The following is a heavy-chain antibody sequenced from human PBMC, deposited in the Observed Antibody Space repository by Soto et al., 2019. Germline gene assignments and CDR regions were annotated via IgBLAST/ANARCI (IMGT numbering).Heavy chain of an antibody. CDR2: INAGNGNT. CDR1: GYTFTSYA. J-gene: IGHJ4*02. CDR3: ARSIVVVTALDY. V-gene: IGHV1-3*05. Sequence: QVQLVQSGAEEKKPGASVKVSCKASGYTFTSYAMHLVRQAPGQRLEWMGWINAGNGNTKYSQKFQGIVTITRDTSASTAYMELSSLRSEDTAVYYCARSIVVVTALDYWGQGTLVTVSS. D-gene: IGHD2-21*02.